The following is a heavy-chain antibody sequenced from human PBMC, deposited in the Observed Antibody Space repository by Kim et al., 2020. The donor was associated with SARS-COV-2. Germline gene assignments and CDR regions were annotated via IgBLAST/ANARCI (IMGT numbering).Heavy chain of an antibody. CDR3: ARDAGYSSGWYGGAEYFQH. V-gene: IGHV3-30-3*01. CDR1: GFTFSSYA. CDR2: ISYDGSNK. J-gene: IGHJ1*01. D-gene: IGHD6-19*01. Sequence: GGSLRLSCAASGFTFSSYAMHWVRQAPGKGLEWVAVISYDGSNKYYADSVKGRFTISRDNSKNTLYLQMNSLRAEDTAVYYCARDAGYSSGWYGGAEYFQHWGQGTLVTVSS.